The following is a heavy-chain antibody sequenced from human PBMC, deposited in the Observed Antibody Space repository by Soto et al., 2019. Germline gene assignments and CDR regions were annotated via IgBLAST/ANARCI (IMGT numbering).Heavy chain of an antibody. J-gene: IGHJ3*02. Sequence: PGGSLRLSCAASGLICSSYDMSWIRQAPGKWLEWVSTILVDGRAFYVDSVRGRFTISRDTSKNTVYLQMNSLTAGDTALYYCAKATATGGGAFDICGQGXMVTV. CDR2: ILVDGRA. CDR3: AKATATGGGAFDI. V-gene: IGHV3-23*01. D-gene: IGHD2-8*02. CDR1: GLICSSYD.